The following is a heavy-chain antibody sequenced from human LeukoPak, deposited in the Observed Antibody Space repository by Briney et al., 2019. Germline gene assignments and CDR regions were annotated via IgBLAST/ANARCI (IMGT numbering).Heavy chain of an antibody. Sequence: GGSLRLSCAASGFTFSTYGMNRVRQAPGKGLEWVSTISTNSANTYYTDSVKGRFTISRDNSKDTLFMQMNSLRAEDPAVYYCAKGQSTIATRSFDSWGQGTLVTVSS. CDR1: GFTFSTYG. J-gene: IGHJ4*02. V-gene: IGHV3-23*01. D-gene: IGHD6-6*01. CDR3: AKGQSTIATRSFDS. CDR2: ISTNSANT.